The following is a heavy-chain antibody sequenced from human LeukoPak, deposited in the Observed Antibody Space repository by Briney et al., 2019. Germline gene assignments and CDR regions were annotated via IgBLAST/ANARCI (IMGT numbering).Heavy chain of an antibody. D-gene: IGHD3-22*01. V-gene: IGHV3-30*18. CDR3: AKGGYYDSSGIDY. CDR1: GFTFSSYG. J-gene: IGHJ4*02. CDR2: ISYDGSNK. Sequence: HAGGSLRLSCAASGFTFSSYGMHWVRQAPGKGLEWVAVISYDGSNKYYADSVKGRFTISRDNSKNTLYLQMNSLRAEDTAVYYCAKGGYYDSSGIDYWGQGTLVTVPS.